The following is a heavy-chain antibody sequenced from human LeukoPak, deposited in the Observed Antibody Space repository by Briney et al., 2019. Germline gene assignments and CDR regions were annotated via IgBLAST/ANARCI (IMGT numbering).Heavy chain of an antibody. CDR2: ISYDGSNK. D-gene: IGHD3-3*01. V-gene: IGHV3-30-3*01. CDR1: GFTFSSYA. J-gene: IGHJ4*02. Sequence: GRSLRLSCAASGFTFSSYAMHWVRQAPGKGLEWVAVISYDGSNKYYADSVKGRFTISRDNSKNTLYLQMNSLRAEDTAVYYCARADRTYYDFWSGYQRFDYWGQGTLVTVSS. CDR3: ARADRTYYDFWSGYQRFDY.